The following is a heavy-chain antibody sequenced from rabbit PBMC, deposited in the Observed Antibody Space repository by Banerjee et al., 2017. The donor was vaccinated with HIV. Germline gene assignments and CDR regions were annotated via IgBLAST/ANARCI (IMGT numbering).Heavy chain of an antibody. J-gene: IGHJ4*01. CDR3: ARGGAYLYYFDV. V-gene: IGHV1S40*01. Sequence: QSLEESGGDLVQPEGSLTLTCTASGFSFSSGYDMCWVRQAPGKGLEWIGCIYTPDGRTFYASWAKGRFTISKTSSTTVTLQMTSLTAADTATYFCARGGAYLYYFDVWGQGTLVTVS. CDR2: IYTPDGRT. D-gene: IGHD2-1*01. CDR1: GFSFSSGYD.